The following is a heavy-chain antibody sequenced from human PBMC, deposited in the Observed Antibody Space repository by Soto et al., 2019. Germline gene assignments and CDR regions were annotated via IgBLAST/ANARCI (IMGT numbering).Heavy chain of an antibody. CDR2: IYYSGST. CDR1: GGSISSYY. V-gene: IGHV4-59*01. J-gene: IGHJ5*02. Sequence: QVQLQESGPGLVKPSETLSLTCTVSGGSISSYYWSWIRQPPGKGLEWIGYIYYSGSTNYNPSLQSRVTISVDTSKNQFALKLSSATAADTAVYYCARSQNYDIYHPVDPLGQGTLVTVSS. CDR3: ARSQNYDIYHPVDP. D-gene: IGHD3-9*01.